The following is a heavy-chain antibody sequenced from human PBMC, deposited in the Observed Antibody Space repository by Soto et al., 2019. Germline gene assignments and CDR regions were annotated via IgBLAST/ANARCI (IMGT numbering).Heavy chain of an antibody. J-gene: IGHJ5*02. Sequence: QVQLVQSGAEVKKPGASVKVSCKVSGYTLNEVAMHWVRQAPGKGLEWLGGFDPDEAETIYAQHFQGRVTMTEDTSTDTVYMELSSLRSYDTALYFCTTYHGDYNFDHWGQGTLVTVSS. CDR2: FDPDEAET. CDR1: GYTLNEVA. CDR3: TTYHGDYNFDH. D-gene: IGHD4-17*01. V-gene: IGHV1-24*01.